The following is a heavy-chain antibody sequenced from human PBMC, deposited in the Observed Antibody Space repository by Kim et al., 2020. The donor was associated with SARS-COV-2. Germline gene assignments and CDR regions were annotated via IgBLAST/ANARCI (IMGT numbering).Heavy chain of an antibody. Sequence: SETLSLTCTVSGGSISSGSYYWSWIRQPAGKGLEWIGRIYTSGSTNYNPSLKSRVTISVDTSKNQFSLKLSSVTAADTAVYYCARDSRGAAAGANWFDPWGQGTLVTVSS. CDR2: IYTSGST. V-gene: IGHV4-61*02. D-gene: IGHD6-13*01. J-gene: IGHJ5*02. CDR1: GGSISSGSYY. CDR3: ARDSRGAAAGANWFDP.